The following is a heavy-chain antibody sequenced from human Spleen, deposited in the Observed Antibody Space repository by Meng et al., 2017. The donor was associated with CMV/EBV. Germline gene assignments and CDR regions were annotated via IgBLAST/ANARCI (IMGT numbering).Heavy chain of an antibody. V-gene: IGHV6-1*01. CDR3: ARENLYSSGRRWFDP. CDR2: TYYRSKWYN. D-gene: IGHD6-19*01. J-gene: IGHJ5*02. CDR1: VSSNSAA. Sequence: VSSNSAAWNWIRQSPSRGLEWLGRTYYRSKWYNDYAVSVKSRVTINPDTSKNQFSLQLNSVTPEDTAVYYCARENLYSSGRRWFDPWGQGTLVTVSS.